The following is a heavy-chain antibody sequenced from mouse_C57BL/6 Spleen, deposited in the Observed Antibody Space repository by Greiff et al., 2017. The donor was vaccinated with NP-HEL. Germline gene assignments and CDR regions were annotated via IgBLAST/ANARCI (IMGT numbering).Heavy chain of an antibody. CDR3: TRYIHYYGSSYVLYYYAMDY. Sequence: QVQLQQSGAELVRPGASVTLSCKASGYTFTDYEMHWVKQTPVHGLEWIGAIDPETGGTAYNQKFKGKAILTADKSSSTAYMELRSLTSEDSAVYYCTRYIHYYGSSYVLYYYAMDYWGQGTSVTVSS. V-gene: IGHV1-15*01. J-gene: IGHJ4*01. D-gene: IGHD1-1*01. CDR2: IDPETGGT. CDR1: GYTFTDYE.